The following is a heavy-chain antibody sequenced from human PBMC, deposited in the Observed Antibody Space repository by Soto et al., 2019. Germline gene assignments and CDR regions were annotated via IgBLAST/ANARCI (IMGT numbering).Heavy chain of an antibody. V-gene: IGHV2-5*02. CDR2: IYWDDDK. Sequence: QITLKESCPTLVRPAQTLTLTCAFSGFSLTTYDMGVAWIRQPPGKALEWLALIYWDDDKRYSPSLKDRLAISKDTSRNQVVLTITNMDPGDTATYFCAHAGDYDLLTFDHWGPGTLVTVSS. J-gene: IGHJ4*02. D-gene: IGHD4-17*01. CDR1: GFSLTTYDMG. CDR3: AHAGDYDLLTFDH.